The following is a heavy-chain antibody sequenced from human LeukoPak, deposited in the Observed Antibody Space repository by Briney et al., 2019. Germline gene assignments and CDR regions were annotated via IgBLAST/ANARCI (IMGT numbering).Heavy chain of an antibody. CDR1: GGTFNSYA. V-gene: IGHV1-69*13. Sequence: SVKVSCKASGGTFNSYAISWVRQAPGQGLEWMGGIIPIFGTANYAQKFQGRVTITADESTSTAYMELSSLRSEDTAVYYCARDFYDILTGPWQTRTMEYYFDYWGQGTLVTVSS. CDR2: IIPIFGTA. D-gene: IGHD3-9*01. J-gene: IGHJ4*02. CDR3: ARDFYDILTGPWQTRTMEYYFDY.